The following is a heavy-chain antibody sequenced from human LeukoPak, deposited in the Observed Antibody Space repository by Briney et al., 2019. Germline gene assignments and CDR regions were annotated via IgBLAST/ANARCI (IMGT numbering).Heavy chain of an antibody. V-gene: IGHV4-59*13. CDR2: IYSSGRT. CDR3: ARGCSAGTPHNWFDP. D-gene: IGHD6-13*01. CDR1: GGSISGYY. J-gene: IGHJ5*02. Sequence: PSETLSLTCTVSGGSISGYYWSWIRQPPGKGLEWIGCIYSSGRTNYNPSLKSRVTISVDTSKNQFSLKLSSVTAADTAVYYCARGCSAGTPHNWFDPWGQGTLVTVSS.